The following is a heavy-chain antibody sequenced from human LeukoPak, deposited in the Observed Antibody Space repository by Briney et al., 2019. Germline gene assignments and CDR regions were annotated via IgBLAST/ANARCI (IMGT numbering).Heavy chain of an antibody. CDR3: ARDLAWGAFDY. D-gene: IGHD7-27*01. CDR1: GFTFSSYW. J-gene: IGHJ4*02. Sequence: GGSLRLSCAASGFTFSSYWMHWVRQAPGKGLVWVSRINSDGSSTSYADSVKGRFTISRDNAKNTLYLQINSLRVEDTAVNYCARDLAWGAFDYWGQGTLVTVSS. V-gene: IGHV3-74*01. CDR2: INSDGSST.